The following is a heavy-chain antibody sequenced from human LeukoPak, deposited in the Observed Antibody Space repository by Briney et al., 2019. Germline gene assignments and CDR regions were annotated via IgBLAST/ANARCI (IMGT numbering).Heavy chain of an antibody. J-gene: IGHJ4*02. CDR2: IYPGDSDT. D-gene: IGHD3-22*01. CDR1: GFTFSNYW. Sequence: GGSLRLSCVVSGFTFSNYWMGWVRQAPGKGLEWMGIIYPGDSDTRYSPSFQGQVTISADKSISTAYLQWSSLKASDTAMYYCARQYDSTPFDYWGQGTLVTVSS. CDR3: ARQYDSTPFDY. V-gene: IGHV5-51*01.